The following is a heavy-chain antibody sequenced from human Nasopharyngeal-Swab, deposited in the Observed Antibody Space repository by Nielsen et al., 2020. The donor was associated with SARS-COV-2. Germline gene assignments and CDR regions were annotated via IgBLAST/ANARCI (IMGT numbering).Heavy chain of an antibody. CDR2: IGDKDHNYAT. Sequence: GESLKISCAASGFIFSASAIHWVRQASGKGLEWVGRIGDKDHNYATTYGASVQGRFTISRDDSKNTAFLQMDSLKTEDTAMYYCAKDLDSSAYYVEFHYWGQGTLVTVSS. D-gene: IGHD3-22*01. CDR3: AKDLDSSAYYVEFHY. CDR1: GFIFSASA. V-gene: IGHV3-73*01. J-gene: IGHJ4*02.